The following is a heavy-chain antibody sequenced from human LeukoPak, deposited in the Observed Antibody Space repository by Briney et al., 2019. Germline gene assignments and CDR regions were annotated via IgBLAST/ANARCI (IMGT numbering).Heavy chain of an antibody. Sequence: QPGGSLRLSCAASGFTFSSYAMSWVRQAPGKGLEWVSAISGSGGSTYYADSVKGRFTISRDNSKNTLYLQMNSLRAEDTAVYYCARGAELPAIDFWSGYYRREYYYYYGMDVWGQGTTVTVSS. J-gene: IGHJ6*02. CDR3: ARGAELPAIDFWSGYYRREYYYYYGMDV. V-gene: IGHV3-23*01. CDR1: GFTFSSYA. D-gene: IGHD3-3*01. CDR2: ISGSGGST.